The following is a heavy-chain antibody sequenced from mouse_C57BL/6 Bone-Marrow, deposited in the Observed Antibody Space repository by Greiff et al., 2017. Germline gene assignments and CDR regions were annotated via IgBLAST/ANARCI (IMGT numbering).Heavy chain of an antibody. Sequence: DVQLVESVAGLVKPGGSLKLSCAASGFTFSGYAMSWVRQTPEKRLEWVATISDGGSNTYYTDNVKGRFTLSRDNAKNDLYLQMSHLKSEDTAMYCCARTPLDFGGQGTTLTVSA. CDR3: ARTPLDF. CDR2: ISDGGSNT. D-gene: IGHD6-1*01. V-gene: IGHV5-4*01. CDR1: GFTFSGYA. J-gene: IGHJ2*01.